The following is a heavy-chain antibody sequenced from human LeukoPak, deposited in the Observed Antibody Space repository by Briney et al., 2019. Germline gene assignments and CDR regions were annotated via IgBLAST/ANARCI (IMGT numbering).Heavy chain of an antibody. D-gene: IGHD5-12*01. V-gene: IGHV3-30*04. Sequence: PGGSLRLSCAASGFTFSSYAMHWVRQAPGKGLEWVAVISYDGSNKYYADSVKGRFTISRDNAKNSLYLQMNSLRAEDTAVYYCARGVIVAPLMDVWGKGTTVTVSS. CDR3: ARGVIVAPLMDV. CDR1: GFTFSSYA. CDR2: ISYDGSNK. J-gene: IGHJ6*04.